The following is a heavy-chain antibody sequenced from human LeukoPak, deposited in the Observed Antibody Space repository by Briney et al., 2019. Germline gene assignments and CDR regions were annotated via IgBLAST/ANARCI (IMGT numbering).Heavy chain of an antibody. CDR1: RYTFTGYY. CDR3: ARIWLRQDYYYMDV. Sequence: EASVKVSCKASRYTFTGYYIHWVRQAPGQGGEWMGRIDPKSGGTNYAQRFQGRVTMTRDTDISTAHMELSSLRSDDTAVYYCARIWLRQDYYYMDVWGKGTTVTVSS. V-gene: IGHV1-2*06. D-gene: IGHD3-9*01. CDR2: IDPKSGGT. J-gene: IGHJ6*03.